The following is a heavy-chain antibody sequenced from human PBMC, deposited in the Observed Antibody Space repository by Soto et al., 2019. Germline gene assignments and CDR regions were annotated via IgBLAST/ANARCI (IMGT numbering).Heavy chain of an antibody. J-gene: IGHJ4*02. Sequence: ASVKVSCKASGYTFTVYYMKWVRQAPGQGLEWMGWINPKSGGTMYPQKFQGRVTMTWDTSISTAYMALTRLRSDDTAVYYCARDLAKGGGSAGFDYWGQGTLVTVSS. D-gene: IGHD1-26*01. CDR3: ARDLAKGGGSAGFDY. V-gene: IGHV1-2*02. CDR1: GYTFTVYY. CDR2: INPKSGGT.